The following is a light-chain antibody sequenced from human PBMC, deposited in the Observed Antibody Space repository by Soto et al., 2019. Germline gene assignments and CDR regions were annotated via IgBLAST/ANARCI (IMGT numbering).Light chain of an antibody. V-gene: IGKV3-15*01. CDR1: QSVSSN. CDR2: RTS. J-gene: IGKJ4*01. CDR3: QQYNNWPRAT. Sequence: EIVLTQSPATLSVSPGARAPLSCRARQSVSSNHLAWSQQKPGQAPRLLMFRTSTRATGVPARFSVSGSGTEFNLTISSLQSEDFAVYYCQQYNNWPRATFGGGTKVDI.